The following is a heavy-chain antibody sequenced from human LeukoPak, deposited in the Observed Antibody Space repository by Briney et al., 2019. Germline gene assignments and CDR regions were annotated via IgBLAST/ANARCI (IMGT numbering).Heavy chain of an antibody. CDR3: ARDLGGIAVAANDAFDI. Sequence: GGSLRLSCAASGLTVSSNYMNWVRQAPGKGLEWVSVIYRGGSTYYADSVKGRFTISRDNSKNTLYLQMNSLRAEDTAVYYCARDLGGIAVAANDAFDIWGQGTMVTVSS. D-gene: IGHD6-19*01. CDR2: IYRGGST. CDR1: GLTVSSNY. J-gene: IGHJ3*02. V-gene: IGHV3-66*01.